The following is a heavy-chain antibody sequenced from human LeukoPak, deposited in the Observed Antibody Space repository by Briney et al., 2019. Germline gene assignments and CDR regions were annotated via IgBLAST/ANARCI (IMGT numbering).Heavy chain of an antibody. J-gene: IGHJ4*02. Sequence: ASVKVSCKASGYTFTSYDISWVRQAPGQGLEWMGGIIPIFGTANYAQKFQGRVTITADESTSTAYMELSSLRSEDTAVYYCARDPEYSSSWYLRYWGQGTLVTVSS. CDR2: IIPIFGTA. CDR3: ARDPEYSSSWYLRY. V-gene: IGHV1-69*13. D-gene: IGHD6-13*01. CDR1: GYTFTSYD.